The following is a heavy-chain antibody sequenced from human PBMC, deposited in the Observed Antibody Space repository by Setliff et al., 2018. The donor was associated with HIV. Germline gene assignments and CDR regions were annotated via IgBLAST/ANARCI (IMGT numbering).Heavy chain of an antibody. CDR3: AREWRTAMVKYYFDY. V-gene: IGHV1-18*01. CDR1: GYIFTSYG. J-gene: IGHJ4*02. Sequence: RASVKVSCKASGYIFTSYGISWVRRAPGQGLEWMGWISGNNGKTNYAQNFQGRVTVTTDTSTSTVYMELRSLRSDDTAVYYCAREWRTAMVKYYFDYWGQGTLVTVSS. CDR2: ISGNNGKT. D-gene: IGHD5-18*01.